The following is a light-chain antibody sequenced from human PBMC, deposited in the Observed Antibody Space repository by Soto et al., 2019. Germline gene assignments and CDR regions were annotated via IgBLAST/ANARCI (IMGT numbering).Light chain of an antibody. CDR3: QQYNDNWT. CDR1: QSISSW. CDR2: KAS. J-gene: IGKJ1*01. V-gene: IGKV1-5*03. Sequence: DIQMTQSPSTLSASVGYRVTITCRASQSISSWLAWYQQKPGQAPKLLIYKASTLQSGVPSRFSGSAAGTEFTLAISSLQPDDSATYYCQQYNDNWTFGQGTKVEIK.